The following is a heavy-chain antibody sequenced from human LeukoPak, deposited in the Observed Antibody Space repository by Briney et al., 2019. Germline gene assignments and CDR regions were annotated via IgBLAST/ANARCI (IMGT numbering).Heavy chain of an antibody. CDR1: GGTFSSYA. CDR3: ARDRYYDSSGYYADAFDI. D-gene: IGHD3-22*01. V-gene: IGHV1-69*05. CDR2: IIPIFGTA. Sequence: SVKVSCKASGGTFSSYAISWVRQAHGQGLEWMGGIIPIFGTANYAQKFQGRVTITTDESTSTAYMELSSLRSEDTAVYYCARDRYYDSSGYYADAFDIWGQGTMVTVSS. J-gene: IGHJ3*02.